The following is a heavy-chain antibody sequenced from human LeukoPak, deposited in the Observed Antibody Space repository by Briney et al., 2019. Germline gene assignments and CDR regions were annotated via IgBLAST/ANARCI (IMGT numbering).Heavy chain of an antibody. CDR3: ARHSETIVGSVDF. D-gene: IGHD3-3*01. CDR1: AYSISSDYY. CDR2: IYHRGST. V-gene: IGHV4-38-2*01. J-gene: IGHJ4*02. Sequence: SETLSLTCAVSAYSISSDYYWGWIRQLPGKGLEWIGSIYHRGSTYYNSSLKSRVTISIDTSQNQFSLKVTSVTAADTAVYYCARHSETIVGSVDFWGQGTLVTVSS.